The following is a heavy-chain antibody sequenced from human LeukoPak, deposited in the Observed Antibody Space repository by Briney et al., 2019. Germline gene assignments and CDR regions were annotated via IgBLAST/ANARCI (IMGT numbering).Heavy chain of an antibody. D-gene: IGHD3-3*01. CDR2: MNSNSGNT. J-gene: IGHJ4*02. CDR3: ARSDYDFWSGYYTDFDY. CDR1: GYTFTSYD. V-gene: IGHV1-8*01. Sequence: GSVKVSCKASGYTFTSYDINWVRQATGQGLEWMGWMNSNSGNTGYAQKFQGRVTMTRNTSISTAYMELSSLRSEDTAAYYCARSDYDFWSGYYTDFDYWGQGTLVTVSS.